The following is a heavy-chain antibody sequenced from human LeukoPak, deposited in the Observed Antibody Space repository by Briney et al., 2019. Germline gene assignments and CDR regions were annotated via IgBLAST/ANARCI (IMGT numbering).Heavy chain of an antibody. Sequence: AGGSLRLSCAASGFTFSSYAMSWVRQAPGKGLEWVSAISGSGGSTYYADSVKGRFTISRDNSKNTLYLQMNSLRAEDTAVYYCAKVLSSGSPGYGMDVWGQGTTVTVSS. V-gene: IGHV3-23*01. CDR1: GFTFSSYA. J-gene: IGHJ6*02. CDR3: AKVLSSGSPGYGMDV. D-gene: IGHD6-19*01. CDR2: ISGSGGST.